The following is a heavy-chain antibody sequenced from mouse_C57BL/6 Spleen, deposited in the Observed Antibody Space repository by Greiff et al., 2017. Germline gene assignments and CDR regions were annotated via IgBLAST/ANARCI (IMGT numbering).Heavy chain of an antibody. Sequence: QVQLQQSGAELVRPGASVTLSCKASGYTFTDYEMHWVKQTPVNGLEWIGAIDPETGGTAYNQKFKGKAILTADKASSTAYMELRSLTSEDSAVYYCTRSVITTVVALYAMDYWGQGTSVTVSS. J-gene: IGHJ4*01. CDR3: TRSVITTVVALYAMDY. V-gene: IGHV1-15*01. CDR2: IDPETGGT. CDR1: GYTFTDYE. D-gene: IGHD1-1*01.